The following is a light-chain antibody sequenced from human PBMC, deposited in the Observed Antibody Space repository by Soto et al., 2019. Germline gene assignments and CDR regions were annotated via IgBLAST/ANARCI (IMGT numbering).Light chain of an antibody. CDR2: DTS. V-gene: IGKV3-15*01. Sequence: EVVMTQSPATLSVSPGEGATLSCRASQGIGDTLAWYQHKPGQTPRLLIYDTSTRATGVPARFSGSGSGTDFTLTISRLEPEDFAVYYCQQLRTFGQGTKVDIK. CDR3: QQLRT. J-gene: IGKJ1*01. CDR1: QGIGDT.